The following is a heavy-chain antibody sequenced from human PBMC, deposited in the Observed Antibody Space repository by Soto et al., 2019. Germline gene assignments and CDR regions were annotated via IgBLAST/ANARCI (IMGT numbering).Heavy chain of an antibody. V-gene: IGHV3-23*01. D-gene: IGHD2-8*01. CDR2: ISVTGDT. Sequence: GSLRLSCAASGFTFSSYAMNWVRQVPGKGPEWVSHISVTGDTYYADSVKGRFTISRDNSKNTLFLQMNSLRAEDTAVYYCAKSLKMATSFDYWGQGTPVTVSS. CDR1: GFTFSSYA. CDR3: AKSLKMATSFDY. J-gene: IGHJ4*02.